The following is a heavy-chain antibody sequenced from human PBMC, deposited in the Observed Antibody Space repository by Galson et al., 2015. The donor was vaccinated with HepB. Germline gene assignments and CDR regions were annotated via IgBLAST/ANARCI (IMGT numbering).Heavy chain of an antibody. CDR2: IDPSDSYT. D-gene: IGHD3-10*01. CDR3: ARHEQGGSGRYYYYGMDV. Sequence: ISWVRQMPGKGLEWMGRIDPSDSYTNYSPSFQGHVTVSADKSISTAYLQWSSLKASDTAMYYCARHEQGGSGRYYYYGMDVWGQGTSVTVSS. V-gene: IGHV5-10-1*01. J-gene: IGHJ6*02.